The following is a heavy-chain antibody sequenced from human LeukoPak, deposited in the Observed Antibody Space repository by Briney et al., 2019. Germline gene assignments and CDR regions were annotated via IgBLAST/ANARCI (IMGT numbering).Heavy chain of an antibody. Sequence: PGGSLRLSCAASGFTFSSYAMSWVRQAPGKGLEWVSAISGSGGSTYYADSVKGRFTISRDNSKNTLYLQMNSLRIEDTAVYYCARGADEYGIGGRPFDIWGLGTMVTVS. J-gene: IGHJ3*02. CDR1: GFTFSSYA. D-gene: IGHD4/OR15-4a*01. CDR2: ISGSGGST. V-gene: IGHV3-23*01. CDR3: ARGADEYGIGGRPFDI.